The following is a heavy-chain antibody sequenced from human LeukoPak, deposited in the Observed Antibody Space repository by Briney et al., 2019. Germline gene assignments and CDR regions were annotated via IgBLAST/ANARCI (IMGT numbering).Heavy chain of an antibody. V-gene: IGHV4-39*07. J-gene: IGHJ6*02. CDR1: GGSISSSSYY. Sequence: PSETLSLTCTVSGGSISSSSYYWGWIRQPPWKGLEWIGSIYYSGSTYYNPSLKSRVTISVDTSKNQFSLKLSSVTAADTAVYYCARGLYYYYGMDVWGQGTTVTVSS. CDR2: IYYSGST. CDR3: ARGLYYYYGMDV.